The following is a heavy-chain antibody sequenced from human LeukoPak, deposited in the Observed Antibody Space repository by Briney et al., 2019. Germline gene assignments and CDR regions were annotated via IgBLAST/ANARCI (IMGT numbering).Heavy chain of an antibody. J-gene: IGHJ6*03. CDR3: ARAETTDYYYYMDV. V-gene: IGHV3-21*01. Sequence: PGGSLRLSCAASGFTFSSYSMNWVRQAPGKGLEWVSSISSSSSYIYYADSVKGRFTISRDNAKNSLYLQMNSLRAEDTAVYYCARAETTDYYYYMDVWGKGTTVTVSS. CDR2: ISSSSSYI. D-gene: IGHD4-11*01. CDR1: GFTFSSYS.